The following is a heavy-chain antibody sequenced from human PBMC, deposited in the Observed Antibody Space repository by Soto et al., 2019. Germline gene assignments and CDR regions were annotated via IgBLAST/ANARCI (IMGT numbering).Heavy chain of an antibody. V-gene: IGHV4-59*01. D-gene: IGHD3-10*01. J-gene: IGHJ6*02. CDR1: ARSIGIFY. CDR2: IYYSGSN. CDR3: ASFTLYYGSGSYYNGYYFGMDV. Sequence: EYPSNTCHLAARSIGIFYCRWIRPTPGKGLDCPWYIYYSGSNNYSPSLKSRVTISVDTSKTQFWLKLRYVPAADTDVYYCASFTLYYGSGSYYNGYYFGMDVWGQGTTVTVSS.